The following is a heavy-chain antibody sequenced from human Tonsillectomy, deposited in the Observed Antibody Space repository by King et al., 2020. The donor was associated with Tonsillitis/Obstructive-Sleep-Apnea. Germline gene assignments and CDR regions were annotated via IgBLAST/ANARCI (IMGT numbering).Heavy chain of an antibody. J-gene: IGHJ4*02. Sequence: QLQESGPGLVKPSETLSLTCTVSGGSISSSSYYWGWIRQPPGKGLEWIGSIYYSGSTYYNPSLKSRVTISVDTSKNQFSLKLSSVTAADTAVYYCARHRAEYSSSWYFDYWGQGTLVTVSS. D-gene: IGHD6-13*01. CDR1: GGSISSSSYY. CDR2: IYYSGST. V-gene: IGHV4-39*01. CDR3: ARHRAEYSSSWYFDY.